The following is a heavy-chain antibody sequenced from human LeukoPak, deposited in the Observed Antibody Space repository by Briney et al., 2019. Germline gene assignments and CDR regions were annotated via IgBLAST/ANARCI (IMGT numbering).Heavy chain of an antibody. CDR2: ISGSGGST. V-gene: IGHV3-23*01. D-gene: IGHD3-22*01. J-gene: IGHJ4*02. Sequence: GGSLRLSCAASGFTFSSYAMSWVRQAPGKGLEWVSAISGSGGSTYYADSVKGRFTISRDNSKNTLYLQMNSLRAGDTAVYYCAKDGAAYYYDSSGYYYWGQGTLVTVSS. CDR3: AKDGAAYYYDSSGYYY. CDR1: GFTFSSYA.